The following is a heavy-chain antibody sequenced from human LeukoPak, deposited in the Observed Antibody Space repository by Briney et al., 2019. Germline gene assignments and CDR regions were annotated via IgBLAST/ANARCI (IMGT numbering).Heavy chain of an antibody. D-gene: IGHD3-9*01. Sequence: GESLKISCKGSGYSFPNYWIAWVRQMPGKGLEWMGIIYPGDSDTRYSPSFQGQVTISADKSISTAYLQWSSLKASDTAMYYCASYDILTGYPGAFDTWGQGTMVTVSS. CDR2: IYPGDSDT. CDR3: ASYDILTGYPGAFDT. CDR1: GYSFPNYW. J-gene: IGHJ3*02. V-gene: IGHV5-51*01.